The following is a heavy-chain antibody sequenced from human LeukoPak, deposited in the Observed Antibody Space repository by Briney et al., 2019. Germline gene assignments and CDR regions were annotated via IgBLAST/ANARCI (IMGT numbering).Heavy chain of an antibody. V-gene: IGHV3-7*01. Sequence: PGGSLRLPCAASGFTFSSYWMSWVRQAPGKGLEWVANIKQDGSEKYYVDSVKGRFTISRDNAKNSLYLQMNSLRAEDTAVYYCARSGGYSSSWYIVDYWGQGTLVTVSS. CDR1: GFTFSSYW. J-gene: IGHJ4*02. CDR3: ARSGGYSSSWYIVDY. D-gene: IGHD6-13*01. CDR2: IKQDGSEK.